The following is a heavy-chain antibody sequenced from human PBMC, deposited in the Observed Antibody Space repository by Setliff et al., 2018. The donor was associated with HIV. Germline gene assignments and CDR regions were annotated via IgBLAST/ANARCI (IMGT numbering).Heavy chain of an antibody. CDR3: ARESLVRCRFDF. D-gene: IGHD3-10*01. CDR1: GYPFRDHT. Sequence: ASVKVSCKASGYPFRDHTIHWVRQAPGQGLEWMGFVHGGTGKTQYLEKFQDRITMTSDTPATTAYMELSSLNSEDSAVYYCARESLVRCRFDFWGQGTLVTVPQ. J-gene: IGHJ4*02. CDR2: VHGGTGKT. V-gene: IGHV1-3*01.